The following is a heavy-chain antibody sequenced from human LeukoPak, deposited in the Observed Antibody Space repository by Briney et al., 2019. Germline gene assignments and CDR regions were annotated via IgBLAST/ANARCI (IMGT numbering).Heavy chain of an antibody. Sequence: GGSLRLSCAASGFTFSSYGMHWGRQAPRKGLEWVAVISYDGSNKYYADSVKGRFTISRDNSKNTLYLQMNSLRAEDTAVYYCAKAATHYYYYYGMDVWGKGTTVTVSS. D-gene: IGHD2-15*01. CDR3: AKAATHYYYYYGMDV. CDR1: GFTFSSYG. CDR2: ISYDGSNK. V-gene: IGHV3-30*18. J-gene: IGHJ6*04.